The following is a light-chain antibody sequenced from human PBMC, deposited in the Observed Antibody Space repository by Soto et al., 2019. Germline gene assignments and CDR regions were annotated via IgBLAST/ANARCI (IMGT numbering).Light chain of an antibody. CDR1: LCLVHSDGSTY. Sequence: MSMSTISTAVTLGQPAAISCRSSLCLVHSDGSTYLTWLQVGPGRSPRLLIYHASNRFSGVPDRFTGSGAETDFTLRISRVEAEDFGTYYCMQCTRYPLTFGGGTKVDI. CDR3: MQCTRYPLT. CDR2: HAS. J-gene: IGKJ4*01. V-gene: IGKV2-24*01.